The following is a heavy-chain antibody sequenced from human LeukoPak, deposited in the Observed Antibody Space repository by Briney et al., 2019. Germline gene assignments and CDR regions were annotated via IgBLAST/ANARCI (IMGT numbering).Heavy chain of an antibody. V-gene: IGHV1-69*05. CDR1: GVTFSSYA. J-gene: IGHJ4*02. CDR3: ARGDDYSNYVLGY. Sequence: SVKVSCKASGVTFSSYAISWVRQAPGQGLEWMGRIIPIFGTANYTQKFQGRVTITTDESTSTAYMELSSLRSEDTAVYYCARGDDYSNYVLGYWGQGTLVSVSS. CDR2: IIPIFGTA. D-gene: IGHD4-11*01.